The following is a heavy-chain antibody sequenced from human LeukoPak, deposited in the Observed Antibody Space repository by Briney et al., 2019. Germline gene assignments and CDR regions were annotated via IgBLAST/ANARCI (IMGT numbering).Heavy chain of an antibody. CDR3: ARSGIGYYNFDY. J-gene: IGHJ4*02. CDR1: GYTFTSYA. Sequence: ASVKVSCKTSGYTFTSYAMHWVREAPGQTLEWMGWINAGNGNTKYSQEFQGRVTITRDTSASTAYMELSSLRSEDMAVYYCARSGIGYYNFDYWGQGTLVTVSS. D-gene: IGHD3-22*01. CDR2: INAGNGNT. V-gene: IGHV1-3*03.